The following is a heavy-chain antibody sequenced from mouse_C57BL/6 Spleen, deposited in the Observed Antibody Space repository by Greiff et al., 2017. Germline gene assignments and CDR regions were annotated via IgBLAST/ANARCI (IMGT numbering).Heavy chain of an antibody. Sequence: EVKLVESGGGLVQPKGSLKLSCAASGFSFNTYAMNWVRQAPGKGLEWVARIRSKSNNYATYYADSVKDRFTISRDDSESMIYLQMNNLKTEDTAMYYCVRQGYSNYDYAMDYWGQGTSVTVSS. CDR2: IRSKSNNYAT. D-gene: IGHD2-5*01. CDR1: GFSFNTYA. CDR3: VRQGYSNYDYAMDY. J-gene: IGHJ4*01. V-gene: IGHV10-1*01.